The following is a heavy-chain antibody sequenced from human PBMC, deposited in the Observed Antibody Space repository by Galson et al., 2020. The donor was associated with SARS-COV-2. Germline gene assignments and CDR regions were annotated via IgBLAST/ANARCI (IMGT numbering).Heavy chain of an antibody. J-gene: IGHJ6*02. CDR3: ARDRDSSGYYDAGGMDV. D-gene: IGHD3-22*01. CDR1: GFTFSSYA. V-gene: IGHV3-30*04. CDR2: ISYDGSNK. Sequence: GESLKISCAASGFTFSSYAMHWVRQAPGKGLEWVAVISYDGSNKYYADSVKGRFTISRDNSKNTLYLQMNSLRAEDTAVYYCARDRDSSGYYDAGGMDVWGQGTTVTVSS.